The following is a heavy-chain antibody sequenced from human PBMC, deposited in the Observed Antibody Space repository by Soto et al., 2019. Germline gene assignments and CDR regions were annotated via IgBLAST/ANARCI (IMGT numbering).Heavy chain of an antibody. CDR1: GFTFSSYA. CDR2: ISYDGSNK. V-gene: IGHV3-30-3*01. Sequence: QVQLVESGGGVVQPGRSLRLSCAASGFTFSSYAMHWVRQAPGKGLEWVAVISYDGSNKYYADSVKGRFTISRDNSKNTLYLQMNSLRAEDTAVYYCARDHLQRGWLVHSYYYYGMDVWGQGTTVTVSS. D-gene: IGHD6-19*01. CDR3: ARDHLQRGWLVHSYYYYGMDV. J-gene: IGHJ6*02.